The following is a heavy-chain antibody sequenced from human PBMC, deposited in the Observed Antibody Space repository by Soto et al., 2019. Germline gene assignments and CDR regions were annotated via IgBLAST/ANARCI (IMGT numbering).Heavy chain of an antibody. V-gene: IGHV4-39*01. CDR2: TYYSGST. CDR3: ARHGSGSQDPIDQ. D-gene: IGHD3-10*01. J-gene: IGHJ4*02. CDR1: GGSISGSTYY. Sequence: QLQLQESGPGLVKPSETLSLTCTVSGGSISGSTYYWGWIRQPPGKGLEYIGSTYYSGSTYYNPSLKSPVTVSVATSKSQFSLTLNAVTAADEAVYYYARHGSGSQDPIDQWGQGTVVTVSS.